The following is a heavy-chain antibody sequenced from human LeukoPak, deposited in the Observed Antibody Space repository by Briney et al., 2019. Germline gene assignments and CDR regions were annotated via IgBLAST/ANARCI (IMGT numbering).Heavy chain of an antibody. J-gene: IGHJ5*02. CDR3: ARAAYSSGWYRDNWFDP. D-gene: IGHD6-19*01. Sequence: ASVKVSRKASGYTFTGYYMHWVRQAPGQGLEWMGWINPNSGGTNYAQKFQGRVTMTRDTSISTAYMELSRLRSDDTAVYYCARAAYSSGWYRDNWFDPWGQGTLVTVSS. CDR1: GYTFTGYY. V-gene: IGHV1-2*02. CDR2: INPNSGGT.